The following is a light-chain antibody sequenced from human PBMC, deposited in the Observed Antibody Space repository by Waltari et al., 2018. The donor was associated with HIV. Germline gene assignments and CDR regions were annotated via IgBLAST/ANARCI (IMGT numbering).Light chain of an antibody. CDR3: CSYAGDTNVV. CDR2: EVT. Sequence: QSALTQPPSASGSLGQSVTISCAGTSNDVGGYNYVSWYQQYPARVPKLVIYEVTKRPAGVPVRFNGSKSGNTAFLTVSGLQGDDEADYYCCSYAGDTNVVFGGGTGLTVL. J-gene: IGLJ3*02. V-gene: IGLV2-8*01. CDR1: SNDVGGYNY.